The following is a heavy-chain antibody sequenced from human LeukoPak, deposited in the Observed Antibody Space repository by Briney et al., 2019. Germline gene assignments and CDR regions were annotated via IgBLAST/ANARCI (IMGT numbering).Heavy chain of an antibody. Sequence: GGSLRLSCAASGFTFGTYWMHWVRQAPGKGLVWVSRLDTDGTDTAYADSVKGRFTISRDNAKNTLYLQMNSLRAEDTAVYYCAKSDDTALAYYFYYYMDVWGKGTTVTVSS. CDR3: AKSDDTALAYYFYYYMDV. CDR1: GFTFGTYW. CDR2: LDTDGTDT. J-gene: IGHJ6*03. V-gene: IGHV3-74*01. D-gene: IGHD5-18*01.